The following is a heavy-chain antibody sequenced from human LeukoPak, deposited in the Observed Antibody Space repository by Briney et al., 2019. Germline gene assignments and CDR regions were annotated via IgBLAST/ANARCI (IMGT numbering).Heavy chain of an antibody. CDR3: AKGLYYYGSGSDDY. CDR1: GFTFSSYG. J-gene: IGHJ4*02. V-gene: IGHV3-30*02. D-gene: IGHD3-10*01. Sequence: PGGSLRLSCAASGFTFSSYGMHWVRQAPGKGLEWVAFIRYDGSNKYYADSVKGRFTISRDNSKNTLYLQMNSLRAEDTAVYYCAKGLYYYGSGSDDYWGQGTLVTVSP. CDR2: IRYDGSNK.